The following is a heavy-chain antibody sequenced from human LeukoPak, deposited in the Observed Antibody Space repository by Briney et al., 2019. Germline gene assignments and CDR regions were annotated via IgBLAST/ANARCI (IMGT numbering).Heavy chain of an antibody. Sequence: ASVKVSCKASGYTFTGYYMHWVRQAPGQGLEWMGRINPNSGGTNYARKFQGRVTMTRDTSISTAYMELSRLRSDDTAVYYCARLGPPSGFVYPNFDYWGQRTLVTVSS. CDR1: GYTFTGYY. CDR2: INPNSGGT. J-gene: IGHJ4*02. D-gene: IGHD2-2*02. V-gene: IGHV1-2*06. CDR3: ARLGPPSGFVYPNFDY.